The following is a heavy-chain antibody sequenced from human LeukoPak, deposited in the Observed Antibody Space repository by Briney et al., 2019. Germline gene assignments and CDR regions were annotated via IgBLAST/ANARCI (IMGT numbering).Heavy chain of an antibody. CDR2: IYYTGST. CDR1: GGYISSSSYY. CDR3: ARRLFYGSGTYDR. D-gene: IGHD3-10*01. V-gene: IGHV4-39*01. J-gene: IGHJ4*02. Sequence: SETLSLTCVVSGGYISSSSYYWGWIRQPPGKGLEWIGTIYYTGSTYYNPPLNSRVTMFVDTSKNEFSLMLTSVTAADTAVYYCARRLFYGSGTYDRWGQGTLVTVSS.